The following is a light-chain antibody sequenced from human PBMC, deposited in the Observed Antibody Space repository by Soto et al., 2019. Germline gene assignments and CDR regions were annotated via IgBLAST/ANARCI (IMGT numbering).Light chain of an antibody. V-gene: IGKV2-28*01. CDR1: QSRLHSNGYNY. CDR3: MQALQAPFT. J-gene: IGKJ3*01. CDR2: AGS. Sequence: EIVMTQYPLSLPVTPGEPASISCKSSQSRLHSNGYNYLDWYLQKPGQSPQLLIYAGSNRASGVPDRFSGSGSGTDFTLKISRVEAEDVAVYYCMQALQAPFTFGPGTKVDIK.